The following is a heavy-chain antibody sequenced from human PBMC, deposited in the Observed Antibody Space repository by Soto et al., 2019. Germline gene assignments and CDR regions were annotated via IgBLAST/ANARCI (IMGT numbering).Heavy chain of an antibody. CDR2: ISYDGSNK. Sequence: GGSLRLSCAASGFSFSSYSMHWVRQAPGKGLEWVAVISYDGSNKYYADSVKGRFTITRDSSKNTVSLQMNSLRLEDTAVYYCARAPPRGTAEPGTRGSGMDVWGQGTTVTVSS. J-gene: IGHJ6*02. CDR1: GFSFSSYS. V-gene: IGHV3-30*04. CDR3: ARAPPRGTAEPGTRGSGMDV. D-gene: IGHD6-13*01.